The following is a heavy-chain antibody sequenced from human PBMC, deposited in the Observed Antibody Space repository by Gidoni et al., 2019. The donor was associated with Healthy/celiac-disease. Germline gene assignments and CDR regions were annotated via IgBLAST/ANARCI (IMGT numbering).Heavy chain of an antibody. V-gene: IGHV4-39*07. CDR1: GGSISSSSYY. CDR2: IYYSGST. D-gene: IGHD2-15*01. J-gene: IGHJ3*02. Sequence: QLQLQASGPGLVKPSETLSLTCTVPGGSISSSSYYWGWIRQPPGKGLEWIGSIYYSGSTYYNPSLKSRVTISVDTSKNQFSLKLSSVTAADTAVYYCARVREGYCSGGSCSASHAFDIWGQGTMVTVSS. CDR3: ARVREGYCSGGSCSASHAFDI.